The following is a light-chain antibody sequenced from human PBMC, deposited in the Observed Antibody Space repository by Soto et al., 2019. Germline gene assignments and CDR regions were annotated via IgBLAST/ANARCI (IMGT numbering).Light chain of an antibody. J-gene: IGLJ1*01. Sequence: QSVLTQPRSVSGAPGQRVTISCTGSSSNIGAGYDVHWYQQLPGTAPKVLIYGNNNRPSGVPDRFSGSKSATSASLAITGLQSEDEADYYCSSYTSSSTLVVFGTGTKLTVL. CDR1: SSNIGAGYD. CDR3: SSYTSSSTLVV. CDR2: GNN. V-gene: IGLV1-40*01.